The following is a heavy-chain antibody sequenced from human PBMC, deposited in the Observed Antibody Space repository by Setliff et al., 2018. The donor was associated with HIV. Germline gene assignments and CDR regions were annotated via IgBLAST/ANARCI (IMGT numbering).Heavy chain of an antibody. CDR2: IYYSGST. CDR3: ARQGLVLVPASIDWRLPPSPIDY. D-gene: IGHD2-2*01. Sequence: SETLSLTCTVSGDSITGHYWNWIRQPPGKGLEWIGNIYYSGSTYYNPSLKSRITISVDTSKNQFSLRLSSVTAADTAVYYCARQGLVLVPASIDWRLPPSPIDYWGQGALVTVSS. V-gene: IGHV4-59*04. CDR1: GDSITGHY. J-gene: IGHJ4*02.